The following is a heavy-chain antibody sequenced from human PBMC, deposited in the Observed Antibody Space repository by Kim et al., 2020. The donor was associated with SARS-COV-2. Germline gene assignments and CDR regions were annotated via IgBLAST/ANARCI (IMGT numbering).Heavy chain of an antibody. J-gene: IGHJ4*02. V-gene: IGHV3-7*01. CDR3: AREGCSSTSCYYPDY. Sequence: GGSLRLSCAASGFTFSFYWMSWVRQAPGKGLEWVANINKDGSEKYYVDSVKGRFTISRDNAKNSLYLQMNSLRAEDTAVYYCAREGCSSTSCYYPDYWGQGTLVPVSS. CDR1: GFTFSFYW. CDR2: INKDGSEK. D-gene: IGHD2-2*01.